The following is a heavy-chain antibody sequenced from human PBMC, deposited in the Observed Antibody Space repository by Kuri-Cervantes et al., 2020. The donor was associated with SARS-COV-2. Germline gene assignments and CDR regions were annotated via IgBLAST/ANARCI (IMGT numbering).Heavy chain of an antibody. CDR1: GGTFSSYA. D-gene: IGHD6-13*01. CDR2: IIPIFGTA. Sequence: SVKVSCKASGGTFSSYAISWVRQAPGQGLEWMGRIIPIFGTANYAQKFQGRVTITADESTSTAYMELSSLRSEDTAVYYCARNQVSAAAGTGGSDYWGQGTLVTVSS. J-gene: IGHJ4*02. CDR3: ARNQVSAAAGTGGSDY. V-gene: IGHV1-69*13.